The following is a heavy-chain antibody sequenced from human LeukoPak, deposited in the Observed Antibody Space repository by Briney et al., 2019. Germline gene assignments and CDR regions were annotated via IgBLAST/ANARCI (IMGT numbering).Heavy chain of an antibody. J-gene: IGHJ4*01. D-gene: IGHD3-22*01. CDR1: GGSISSSSYY. CDR3: ARSPPQYYYDSSGYSDFDY. Sequence: PSETLSLTCTVSGGSISSSSYYWGWIRQPPGKGLEWIGSIYYSGSTYYNPSLKSRVTISVDTSKNQFSLKLSSVTAADTALYYCARSPPQYYYDSSGYSDFDYWGQGTLVTVSS. V-gene: IGHV4-39*01. CDR2: IYYSGST.